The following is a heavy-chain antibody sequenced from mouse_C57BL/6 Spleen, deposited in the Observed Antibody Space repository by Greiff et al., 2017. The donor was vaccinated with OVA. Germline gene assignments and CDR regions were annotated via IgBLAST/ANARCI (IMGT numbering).Heavy chain of an antibody. CDR1: GFTFSDYG. CDR2: ISSGSSTI. CDR3: ARDGNYGGNYFDY. Sequence: EVQLQESGGGLVKPGGSLKLSCAASGFTFSDYGMHWVRQAPEKGLEWVAYISSGSSTIYYADTVKGRFTISRDNAKNTLFLQMTSLRSEDTAMYYCARDGNYGGNYFDYWGQGTTLTVSS. J-gene: IGHJ2*01. D-gene: IGHD2-1*01. V-gene: IGHV5-17*01.